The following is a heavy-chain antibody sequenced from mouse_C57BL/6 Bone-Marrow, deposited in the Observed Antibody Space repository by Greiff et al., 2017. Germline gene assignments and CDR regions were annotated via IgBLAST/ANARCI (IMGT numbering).Heavy chain of an antibody. V-gene: IGHV1-18*01. CDR2: INPNNGGT. D-gene: IGHD1-1*01. CDR3: ARWESYDSSYWFAY. Sequence: EVQLQQSGPELVKPGASVKIPCKASGYTFTDYNMDWVKQSHGKSLEWIGDINPNNGGTIYNQKFKGKATLTVDKSSSTAYMELRSLTCADTAVYYCARWESYDSSYWFAYWGQGTLVTVSA. CDR1: GYTFTDYN. J-gene: IGHJ3*01.